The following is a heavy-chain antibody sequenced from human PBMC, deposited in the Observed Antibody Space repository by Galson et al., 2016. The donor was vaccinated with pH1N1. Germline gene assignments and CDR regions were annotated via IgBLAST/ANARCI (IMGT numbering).Heavy chain of an antibody. CDR1: GFVFRDYY. CDR2: VSASGTTV. J-gene: IGHJ4*02. D-gene: IGHD5/OR15-5a*01. CDR3: AREKGVLSTTTSVAS. V-gene: IGHV3-11*04. Sequence: SLRLSCAASGFVFRDYYMSWIRQAPGKGLEWISYVSASGTTVVYADSVKDRFTNSRDNAKNSLSLQMNSLRAEDTAVYYCAREKGVLSTTTSVASWGQGALVTVSS.